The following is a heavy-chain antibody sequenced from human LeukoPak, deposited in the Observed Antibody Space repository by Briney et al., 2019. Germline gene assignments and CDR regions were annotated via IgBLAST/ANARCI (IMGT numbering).Heavy chain of an antibody. J-gene: IGHJ4*02. CDR2: ISGSGGST. V-gene: IGHV3-23*01. CDR1: GFTFSSYA. Sequence: GGSLRLSCAASGFTFSSYAMSWVRQAPGKGLEWVSAISGSGGSTYYADSVKGRLTISRDNSKNTLYLQMNSLRAEDTAVYYCAKDRLWFGELLVFYFDYWGQGTLVTVSS. D-gene: IGHD3-10*01. CDR3: AKDRLWFGELLVFYFDY.